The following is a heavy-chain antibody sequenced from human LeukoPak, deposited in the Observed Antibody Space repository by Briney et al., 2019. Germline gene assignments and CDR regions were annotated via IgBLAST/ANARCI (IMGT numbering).Heavy chain of an antibody. CDR2: VSTEKGNT. J-gene: IGHJ4*02. D-gene: IGHD1-1*01. CDR1: GYTFNNYG. Sequence: ASVKVSCKASGYTFNNYGISRGRQAPGQGLEWMGWVSTEKGNTNYEQNFQGRVTMTTDTSTSTAYMELRSLTSDDTAVYYCVRDRDWNLDYWGQGTLVTVSS. V-gene: IGHV1-18*01. CDR3: VRDRDWNLDY.